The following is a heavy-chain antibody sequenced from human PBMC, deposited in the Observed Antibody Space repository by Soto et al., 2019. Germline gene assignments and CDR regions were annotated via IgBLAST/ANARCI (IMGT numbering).Heavy chain of an antibody. J-gene: IGHJ4*02. Sequence: SETLSLTCTVSGASIKSRNYFWGWIRQPPGKGLQFVGSIHSSGGTYYNPSLKSRVTVSVDLSNSHFSLSLKSLTATDTAVYYCGRLAEAATGHTDFDFWGQGTLVTVSS. CDR2: IHSSGGT. CDR1: GASIKSRNYF. CDR3: GRLAEAATGHTDFDF. D-gene: IGHD2-15*01. V-gene: IGHV4-39*02.